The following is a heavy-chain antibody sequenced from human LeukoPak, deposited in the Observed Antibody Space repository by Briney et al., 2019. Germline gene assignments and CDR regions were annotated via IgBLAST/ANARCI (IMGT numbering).Heavy chain of an antibody. Sequence: GGSLRLSYAASRYTFSSYGLHWVRQAPGKGLEWVAFIRYDGSNKYYADSVKGRFTFSRDNSKNTLYLQMNSMRAEDTAVNYCAKDGEVSNSYYYYMDVWGKGTTVTVSS. CDR2: IRYDGSNK. CDR3: AKDGEVSNSYYYYMDV. V-gene: IGHV3-30*02. CDR1: RYTFSSYG. D-gene: IGHD3-10*01. J-gene: IGHJ6*03.